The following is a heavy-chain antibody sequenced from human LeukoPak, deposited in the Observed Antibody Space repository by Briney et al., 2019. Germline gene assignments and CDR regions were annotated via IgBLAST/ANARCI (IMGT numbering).Heavy chain of an antibody. D-gene: IGHD1-26*01. CDR2: IYPGDSDT. V-gene: IGHV5-51*01. CDR3: ARHRGSGSPDFQH. Sequence: GASLKISCKGSGSSFTSYWIGWVRPMPGKGLGWMGIIYPGDSDTRYSPSFQGQVTISADKSISTAYLQWSSLRASDTAMYYCARHRGSGSPDFQHWGQGTLVTVSS. J-gene: IGHJ1*01. CDR1: GSSFTSYW.